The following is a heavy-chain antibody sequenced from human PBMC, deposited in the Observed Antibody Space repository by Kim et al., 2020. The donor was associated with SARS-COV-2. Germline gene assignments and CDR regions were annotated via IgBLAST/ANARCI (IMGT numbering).Heavy chain of an antibody. J-gene: IGHJ6*02. CDR2: INTDTGNP. Sequence: ASVKVSCKASRDRFTSYALNWVRQAPGQGLEWMGWINTDTGNPTYVQGLTGRFVFSLDTSFRTAYLHISGLKAEDSAVYYCADTSVGPRLMDVWGQGTTVLVSS. CDR3: ADTSVGPRLMDV. D-gene: IGHD5-18*01. CDR1: RDRFTSYA. V-gene: IGHV7-4-1*02.